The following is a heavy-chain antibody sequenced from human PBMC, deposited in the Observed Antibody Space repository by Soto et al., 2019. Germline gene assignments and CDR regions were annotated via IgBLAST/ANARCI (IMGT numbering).Heavy chain of an antibody. Sequence: GESLKISCKGSGYSFTSYWIGWVRQMPGKGLEWMGIIYPGDSDTRYSPSFQGQVTISADKSISTAYLQWSSLKASDTAMYYCASPRGSCSGGSCPFDYWGQGTLVTVSS. CDR1: GYSFTSYW. D-gene: IGHD2-15*01. CDR3: ASPRGSCSGGSCPFDY. J-gene: IGHJ4*02. V-gene: IGHV5-51*01. CDR2: IYPGDSDT.